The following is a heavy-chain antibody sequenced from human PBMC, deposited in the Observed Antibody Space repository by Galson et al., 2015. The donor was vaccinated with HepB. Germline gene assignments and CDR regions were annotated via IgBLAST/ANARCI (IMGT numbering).Heavy chain of an antibody. Sequence: SLRLSCAASGFTFSSYDMNWVRQAPGKGLEWVSYISSSGSTIYYADSVKGRFTISRDNAKNSLYLQMNSLRAEDTAVYYCARVKWGDYDGGLFDYWGQGTLVTVSS. CDR1: GFTFSSYD. CDR2: ISSSGSTI. D-gene: IGHD4-17*01. V-gene: IGHV3-48*03. J-gene: IGHJ4*02. CDR3: ARVKWGDYDGGLFDY.